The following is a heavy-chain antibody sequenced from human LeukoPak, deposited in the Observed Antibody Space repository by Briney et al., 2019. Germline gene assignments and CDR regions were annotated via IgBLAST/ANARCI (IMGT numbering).Heavy chain of an antibody. J-gene: IGHJ6*04. V-gene: IGHV4-38-2*02. CDR2: IYHSGST. CDR3: ARGCSGWYPACLVD. CDR1: GYSISSGYY. D-gene: IGHD6-19*01. Sequence: SETLSLTCTVSGYSISSGYYWGWIRQPPGKGLEWIGSIYHSGSTNYNPSLKSRVTISVDTSKNQFSLKLSSVTAEDTAVYYCARGCSGWYPACLVDWGKGTTVTISS.